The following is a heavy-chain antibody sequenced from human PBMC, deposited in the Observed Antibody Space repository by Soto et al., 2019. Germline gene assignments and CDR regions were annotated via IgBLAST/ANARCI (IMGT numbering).Heavy chain of an antibody. CDR2: IYYSGST. CDR3: ARTSGEHPYYYDSSGYPGGAFDI. V-gene: IGHV4-39*01. J-gene: IGHJ3*02. Sequence: SETLSLTCTVSGGSISSSSYYWGWIRQPPGKGLEWIGSIYYSGSTYYNPSLKSRVTISVETSKNQFSLKLSSVTAADTAVYYCARTSGEHPYYYDSSGYPGGAFDIWGQGTMVTVSS. D-gene: IGHD3-22*01. CDR1: GGSISSSSYY.